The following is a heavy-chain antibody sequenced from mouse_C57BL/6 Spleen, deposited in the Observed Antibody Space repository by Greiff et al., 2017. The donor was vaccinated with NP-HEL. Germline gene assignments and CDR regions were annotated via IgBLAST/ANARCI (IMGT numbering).Heavy chain of an antibody. CDR2: IYPGSGNT. CDR3: ARGYYGRSTGAMDY. D-gene: IGHD1-1*01. Sequence: VKLMESGAELVRPGASVKLSCKASGYTFTDYYINWVKQRPGQGLEWIARIYPGSGNTYYNEKFKGKATLTAEKSSSTAYMQLSSLTSEDSAVYFCARGYYGRSTGAMDYWGQGTSVTVSS. V-gene: IGHV1-76*01. J-gene: IGHJ4*01. CDR1: GYTFTDYY.